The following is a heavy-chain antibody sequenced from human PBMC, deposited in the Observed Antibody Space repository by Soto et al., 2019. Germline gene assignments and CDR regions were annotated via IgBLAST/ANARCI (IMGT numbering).Heavy chain of an antibody. D-gene: IGHD6-19*01. CDR1: GFTVSTNY. CDR2: IYSGGST. V-gene: IGHV3-53*04. CDR3: ARGSDWYSRYWYFDL. Sequence: EVQLVESGGGLVQPGGSLRLSCAASGFTVSTNYMSWVRQAPGKGLEWVSVIYSGGSTNYADSVKGRFTISRHNSKNTLYLQMKSLRVEDTAVYYCARGSDWYSRYWYFDLWGRGTLVTVSS. J-gene: IGHJ2*01.